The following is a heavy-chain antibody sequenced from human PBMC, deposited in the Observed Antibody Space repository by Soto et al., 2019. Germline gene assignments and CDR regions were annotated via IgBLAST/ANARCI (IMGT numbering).Heavy chain of an antibody. CDR2: VNPSSGNT. V-gene: IGHV1-8*01. J-gene: IGHJ5*02. CDR3: ARASMYIWNDH. D-gene: IGHD1-20*01. CDR1: GYTFTTYD. Sequence: QVQLVQSGAEVKRPGASVKVSCEASGYTFTTYDINWVRQASGQGLEWMGCVNPSSGNTVYAQKFHGRVTMTRDTSISTAYMELSSLKSDDTAIYYCARASMYIWNDHWGQGTLVTLSS.